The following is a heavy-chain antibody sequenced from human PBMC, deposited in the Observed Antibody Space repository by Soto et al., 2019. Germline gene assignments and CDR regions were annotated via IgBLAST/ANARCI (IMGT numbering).Heavy chain of an antibody. V-gene: IGHV1-46*01. J-gene: IGHJ1*01. CDR2: VNPSGGST. Sequence: QVQLVQSGAEVKKPGASVKVSCKASGYTFTAYSMHWVRQAPGQGLEWMGVVNPSGGSTNYAQKCRGRITMTRDTSTSTVYMDLSSLTSEDTAVYYCAREENCSDGVCYSEYFQRWGQGTLVTVSS. CDR1: GYTFTAYS. CDR3: AREENCSDGVCYSEYFQR. D-gene: IGHD2-15*01.